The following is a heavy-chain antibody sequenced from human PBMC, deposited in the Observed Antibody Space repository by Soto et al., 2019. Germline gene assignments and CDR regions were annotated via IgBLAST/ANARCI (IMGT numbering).Heavy chain of an antibody. V-gene: IGHV3-30-3*01. D-gene: IGHD2-2*01. CDR1: GFNLSSSA. Sequence: GGSLRLSCAASGFNLSSSAMNWVRQAPGKGLEWLSVISYDGSKKYYADSVKGRFTISRDDSKNTLYLQMHSLRADDTAVYYCTMDRCSGTTCYFLYWGQGTLVTVFS. J-gene: IGHJ4*02. CDR2: ISYDGSKK. CDR3: TMDRCSGTTCYFLY.